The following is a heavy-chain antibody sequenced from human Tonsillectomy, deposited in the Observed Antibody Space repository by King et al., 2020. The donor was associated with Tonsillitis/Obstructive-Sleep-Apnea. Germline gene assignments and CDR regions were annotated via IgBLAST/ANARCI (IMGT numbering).Heavy chain of an antibody. Sequence: QVQLPQWGAGLLKPSETLSLTCAVYGGSFSAYYWSWLRQPPGKGLEWIGEINHSGSTKYNPSLKSRVIISLDTSKNQFSLKLSSVTAADTAVYYCARGDLLTGYYASTDFDDWGQGTLVTVSS. J-gene: IGHJ4*02. CDR1: GGSFSAYY. V-gene: IGHV4-34*01. CDR3: ARGDLLTGYYASTDFDD. CDR2: INHSGST. D-gene: IGHD3-9*01.